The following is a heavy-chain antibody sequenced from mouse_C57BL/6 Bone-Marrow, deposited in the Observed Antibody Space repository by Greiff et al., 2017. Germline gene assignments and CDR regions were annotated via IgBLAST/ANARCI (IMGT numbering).Heavy chain of an antibody. Sequence: QVQLQQSGAELVRPGTSVKMSCKASGYTFTNYWIGWAKQRPGHGLEWIGDIYPGGGYTNYNEKFKGKATLTADKSSSTAYMQFSRLTSEDSAIYYCARSIYYYGSSFFDYWGQGTTLTVSS. J-gene: IGHJ2*01. CDR3: ARSIYYYGSSFFDY. V-gene: IGHV1-63*01. CDR1: GYTFTNYW. D-gene: IGHD1-1*01. CDR2: IYPGGGYT.